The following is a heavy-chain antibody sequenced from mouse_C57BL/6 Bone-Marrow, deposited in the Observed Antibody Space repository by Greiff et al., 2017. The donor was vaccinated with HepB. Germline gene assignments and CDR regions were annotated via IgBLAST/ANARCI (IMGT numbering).Heavy chain of an antibody. J-gene: IGHJ2*01. CDR3: ARFPYYYGSSYVDY. D-gene: IGHD1-1*01. Sequence: VQLQQPGAELVKPGASVKLSCKASGYTFTSYWMHWVKQRPGQGLEWIGMIHPNSGSTNYNEKFKSKATLTVDKSSSTAYMQLSSLTSEDSAVYYCARFPYYYGSSYVDYWGQGTTLTVSS. CDR2: IHPNSGST. V-gene: IGHV1-64*01. CDR1: GYTFTSYW.